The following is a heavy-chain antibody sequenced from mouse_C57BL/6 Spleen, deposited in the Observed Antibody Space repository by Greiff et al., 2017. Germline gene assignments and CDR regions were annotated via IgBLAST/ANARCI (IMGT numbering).Heavy chain of an antibody. D-gene: IGHD2-1*01. J-gene: IGHJ1*03. CDR1: GFTFSDYG. CDR2: ISSGSSTI. V-gene: IGHV5-17*01. Sequence: EVKLVESGGGLVKPGASLKLSCAASGFTFSDYGMHWVRQAPEKGLEWVAYISSGSSTIYYADTVKGRFTISRDNDKNTLFLQLTSLRSEDTAMYYCARGVYSTYFDVWGTGTTVTVSS. CDR3: ARGVYSTYFDV.